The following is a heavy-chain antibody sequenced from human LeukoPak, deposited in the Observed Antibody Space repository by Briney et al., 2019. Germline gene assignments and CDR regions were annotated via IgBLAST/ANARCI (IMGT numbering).Heavy chain of an antibody. D-gene: IGHD3-10*01. CDR2: IYSGGCR. CDR1: WFTVSSNY. J-gene: IGHJ6*03. V-gene: IGHV3-53*01. CDR3: ARVKYGSGSLINYYYYMDV. Sequence: PGGSLRLSCAASWFTVSSNYMSWVRQAPGKGLAWVSVIYSGGCRYYADSVKGRFTISRDNSKNTMYLQMNSLRAEDTAVYYRARVKYGSGSLINYYYYMDVGGKGTTVTIPS.